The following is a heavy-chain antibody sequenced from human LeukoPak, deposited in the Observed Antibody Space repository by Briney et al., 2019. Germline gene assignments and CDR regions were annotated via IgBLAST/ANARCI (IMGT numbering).Heavy chain of an antibody. J-gene: IGHJ4*02. Sequence: ASVKVSCKASGYTFTSYGISWVRQAPGQGLEWMGWISAYNGNTNYAQKLQGRVTMTRDMSTSTVYMELSSLRSEDTAVYYCARTKEGYSNYEDFDYWGQGTLVTVSS. CDR3: ARTKEGYSNYEDFDY. D-gene: IGHD4-11*01. V-gene: IGHV1-18*01. CDR2: ISAYNGNT. CDR1: GYTFTSYG.